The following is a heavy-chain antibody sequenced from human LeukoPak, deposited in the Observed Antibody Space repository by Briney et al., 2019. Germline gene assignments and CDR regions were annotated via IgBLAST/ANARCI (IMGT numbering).Heavy chain of an antibody. CDR3: GREGMARGFGGNN. Sequence: SETLSLTCTVSGGSISSSSYYWGWIRQPPGKGLEWVGSIYYNGSTYYNPSLQSRVPISVDTSKNQFSLKLSSVTAADTAVYYCGREGMARGFGGNNWGQGTLVTVFS. CDR1: GGSISSSSYY. V-gene: IGHV4-39*02. J-gene: IGHJ4*02. D-gene: IGHD3-10*01. CDR2: IYYNGST.